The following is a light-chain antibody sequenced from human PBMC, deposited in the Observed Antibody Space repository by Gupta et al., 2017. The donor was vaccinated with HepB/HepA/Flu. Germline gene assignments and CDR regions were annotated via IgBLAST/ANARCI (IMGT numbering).Light chain of an antibody. CDR2: DTF. V-gene: IGKV3-11*01. J-gene: IGKJ3*01. Sequence: IVLTQSPATLSLSPGERATISCRASQSVSTYVAWYQQKPGQAPRLLIYDTFNRAPGIPARFSGSGSGTDFTLTISSLEPQDFAVYYCQQRNNWPLFTFGPGTKVDF. CDR1: QSVSTY. CDR3: QQRNNWPLFT.